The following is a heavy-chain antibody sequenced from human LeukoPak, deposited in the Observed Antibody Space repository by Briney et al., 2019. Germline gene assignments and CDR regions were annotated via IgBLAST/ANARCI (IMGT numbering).Heavy chain of an antibody. V-gene: IGHV4-59*08. CDR1: GGSTSSYY. D-gene: IGHD2-15*01. CDR2: IYYSGST. J-gene: IGHJ4*02. CDR3: ARHFCSGGSCYYFDY. Sequence: SETLSLTCAVSGGSTSSYYWSWIRQSPGKGLEWIGYIYYSGSTNYNPSLKSRVTISVDTSKNQFSLQLSSVTAADAAVYYCARHFCSGGSCYYFDYWGQGTLVTVSS.